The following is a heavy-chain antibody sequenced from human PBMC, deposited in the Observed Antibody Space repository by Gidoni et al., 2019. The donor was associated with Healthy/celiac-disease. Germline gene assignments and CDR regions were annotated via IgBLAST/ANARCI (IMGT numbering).Heavy chain of an antibody. V-gene: IGHV3-64D*08. CDR1: GFTFSSYA. J-gene: IGHJ3*02. CDR3: VKPSWSGYLDAFDI. D-gene: IGHD3-3*01. Sequence: EVQLVESGGGLVQPGGSLRLSCSASGFTFSSYAMHWVRQAPGKGLEYVSAISSNGGSTYYADSVKGRFTISRDNSKNTLYLQMSSLRAEDTAVYYCVKPSWSGYLDAFDIWGQGTMVTVSS. CDR2: ISSNGGST.